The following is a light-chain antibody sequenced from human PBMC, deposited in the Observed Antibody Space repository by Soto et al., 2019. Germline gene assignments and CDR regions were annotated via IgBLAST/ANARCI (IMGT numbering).Light chain of an antibody. CDR1: QSVSSY. J-gene: IGKJ1*01. CDR2: DAS. CDR3: QQRSHWPVT. V-gene: IGKV3-11*01. Sequence: EIVLTQSPATLSLSPGERAILSCRASQSVSSYLAWYQQKHGQAPRLLIYDASSRATGIPARFSGSGSGTDFTLTISSLEPEDFAVYYCQQRSHWPVTFCQGTKVEIK.